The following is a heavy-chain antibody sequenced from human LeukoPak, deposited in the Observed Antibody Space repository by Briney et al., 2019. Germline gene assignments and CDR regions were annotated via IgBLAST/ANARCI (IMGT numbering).Heavy chain of an antibody. J-gene: IGHJ4*02. CDR3: AKDHNWNDVFDY. Sequence: GGSLSLSCAASGFTFSSYAMSWVHQAPGKGLEWVSAISGSGGSTYYADSVKGRFTISRDNSKNTLYLQMNSLRAEDTAVYYCAKDHNWNDVFDYWGQGTLVPVSS. V-gene: IGHV3-23*01. CDR2: ISGSGGST. CDR1: GFTFSSYA. D-gene: IGHD1-1*01.